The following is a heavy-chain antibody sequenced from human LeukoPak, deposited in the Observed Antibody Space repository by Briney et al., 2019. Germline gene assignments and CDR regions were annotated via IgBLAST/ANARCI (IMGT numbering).Heavy chain of an antibody. CDR3: ARGRYCSADICSGGDAFDI. V-gene: IGHV4-4*07. CDR2: IYTRGST. D-gene: IGHD2-15*01. Sequence: SETLSLTCTVSGGSINNYYWSWIQQPAGKGLEWIGRIYTRGSTNYNPSLKSRVTMSVDTSKNQFSLKLSSVTAADTAVCYCARGRYCSADICSGGDAFDIWGQGTMVSVSS. J-gene: IGHJ3*02. CDR1: GGSINNYY.